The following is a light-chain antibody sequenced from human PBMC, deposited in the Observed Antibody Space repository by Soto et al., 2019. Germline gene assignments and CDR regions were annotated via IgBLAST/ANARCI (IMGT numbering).Light chain of an antibody. CDR3: QDYNSWRGEWT. CDR2: DAS. CDR1: QSINIW. J-gene: IGKJ1*01. Sequence: DIQMTQSPSTLSASVGDRVTITCRASQSINIWLAWYQQKAGKAPKLLIYDASTLESGVPSRFSGSGSRTEFTLTISSLQPDDFATYYCQDYNSWRGEWTFGQGTKVEIK. V-gene: IGKV1-5*01.